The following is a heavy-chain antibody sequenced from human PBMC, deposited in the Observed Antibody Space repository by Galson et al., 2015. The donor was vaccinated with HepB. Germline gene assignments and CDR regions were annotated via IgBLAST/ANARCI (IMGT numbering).Heavy chain of an antibody. V-gene: IGHV1-18*01. CDR3: ARGSLLWFGELFF. CDR2: ISAHNGNT. Sequence: ISWVRQAPGQGLEWMGWISAHNGNTKYAQKLQGRVSMTTDTSTSTAYMELRSLRSDDTAVYFCARGSLLWFGELFFWAQGTLVTVSS. J-gene: IGHJ4*02. D-gene: IGHD3-10*01.